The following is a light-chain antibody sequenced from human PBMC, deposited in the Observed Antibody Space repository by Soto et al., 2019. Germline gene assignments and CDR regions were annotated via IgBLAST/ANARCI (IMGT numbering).Light chain of an antibody. CDR3: MQAVQAPRT. CDR1: QSLLHSNRNIY. J-gene: IGKJ1*01. CDR2: LGS. V-gene: IGKV2-28*01. Sequence: DIVLTQSPLSLPVTPGEPASISCRSSQSLLHSNRNIYLDWYLQKPVKSPQLLIYLGSIRASGVPDRFRGRGADTDFTLKITRVEAEDVGVYYCMQAVQAPRTFGLGTKVEIK.